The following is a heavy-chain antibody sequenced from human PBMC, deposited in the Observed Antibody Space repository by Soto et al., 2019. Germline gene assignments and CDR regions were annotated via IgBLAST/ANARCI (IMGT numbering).Heavy chain of an antibody. V-gene: IGHV3-23*01. CDR1: GVTFSSYA. CDR2: ISGSGGST. Sequence: GGSLRLSCAASGVTFSSYAMSWVRQAPGKGLEWVSAISGSGGSTYYADSVKGRFTISRDNSKNTLYLQMNSLRAEDTAVYYCASSYYYGSGSYRDYWGQGTLVTVSS. CDR3: ASSYYYGSGSYRDY. D-gene: IGHD3-10*01. J-gene: IGHJ4*02.